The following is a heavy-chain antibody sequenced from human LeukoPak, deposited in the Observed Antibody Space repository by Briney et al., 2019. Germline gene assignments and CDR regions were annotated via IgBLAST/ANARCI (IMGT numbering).Heavy chain of an antibody. V-gene: IGHV1-2*06. CDR1: GYTFTAHY. Sequence: GASVKVSCNASGYTFTAHYIHWVRQAPGQGLEWMGQIHSNSGGEKYAQKFQGRVTMTRDTSISTAYMEPSRLRSDDTAVYYCARARPYCSSTSCYTPDYWGQGTLVTVSS. CDR2: IHSNSGGE. J-gene: IGHJ4*02. D-gene: IGHD2-2*01. CDR3: ARARPYCSSTSCYTPDY.